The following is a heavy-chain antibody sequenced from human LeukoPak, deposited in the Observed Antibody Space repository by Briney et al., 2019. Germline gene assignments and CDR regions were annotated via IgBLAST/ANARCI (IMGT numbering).Heavy chain of an antibody. J-gene: IGHJ3*02. CDR1: GGSFSGYY. V-gene: IGHV4-34*01. Sequence: SETLSLTCAVYGGSFSGYYWSWIRQPPGKGLEWIGEINHSGSTNYNPSLKSRVTISVDTSKNQFSLKLSSVTAADTAVYYCARGLIVVVIRSAFDIWGQGTMVTVSS. D-gene: IGHD3-22*01. CDR2: INHSGST. CDR3: ARGLIVVVIRSAFDI.